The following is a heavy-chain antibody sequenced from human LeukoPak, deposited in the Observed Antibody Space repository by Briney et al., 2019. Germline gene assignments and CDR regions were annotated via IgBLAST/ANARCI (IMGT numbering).Heavy chain of an antibody. V-gene: IGHV1-69*13. D-gene: IGHD3-10*01. CDR3: ARDKGYYGSGSSAWCY. Sequence: SVKVSCKASGGTFSSYAISWVRQAPGQGLEWMGGIIPIFGTANYAQKFQGRVTITADESTSIAYMELSSLRSEDTAVYYCARDKGYYGSGSSAWCYWGQGTLVTVSS. CDR1: GGTFSSYA. CDR2: IIPIFGTA. J-gene: IGHJ4*02.